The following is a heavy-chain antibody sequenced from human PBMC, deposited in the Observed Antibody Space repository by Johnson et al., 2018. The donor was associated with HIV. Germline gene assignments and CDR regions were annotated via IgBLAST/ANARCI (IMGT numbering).Heavy chain of an antibody. CDR2: ISSSGSTI. CDR3: ARDWLFLDAFDI. Sequence: QVQLVESGGGLVQPGGSLRLSCAASGFTFSDYYMSWIRQAPGKGLECVSYISSSGSTIYYADSVKGRFTISRDNAKNSLYLQVNSLRAEYTAVYYCARDWLFLDAFDIWGQGTMVTVSS. V-gene: IGHV3-11*04. CDR1: GFTFSDYY. D-gene: IGHD3-9*01. J-gene: IGHJ3*02.